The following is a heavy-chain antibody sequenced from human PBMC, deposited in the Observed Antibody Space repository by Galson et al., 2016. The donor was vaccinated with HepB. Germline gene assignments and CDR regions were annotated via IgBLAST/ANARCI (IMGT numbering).Heavy chain of an antibody. CDR3: AREFITVFGVVGTYGMDV. CDR2: INHTGST. CDR1: DVSSRDYY. Sequence: SETLSLTCAVYDVSSRDYYWSWIRQSPGKKLEWIGEINHTGSTNYNPSLKSRATISLDTSKNHFSLMLRSVTAADTAVYYCAREFITVFGVVGTYGMDVWGQGTTVTVSS. V-gene: IGHV4-34*01. D-gene: IGHD3-3*01. J-gene: IGHJ6*02.